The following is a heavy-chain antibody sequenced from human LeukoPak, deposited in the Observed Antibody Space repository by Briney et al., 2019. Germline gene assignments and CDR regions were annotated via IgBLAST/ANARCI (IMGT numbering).Heavy chain of an antibody. Sequence: GGSLRLSCAASGFTFSDYYMSWIRQAPGKGLEWVSYISSSSYTNYADSVKGRFTISRDNAKNSLYLQMNSLRAEDTAVYYCARNFGYSSGFADCWGQGTLVTVSS. CDR3: ARNFGYSSGFADC. J-gene: IGHJ4*02. CDR1: GFTFSDYY. D-gene: IGHD6-19*01. CDR2: ISSSSYT. V-gene: IGHV3-11*06.